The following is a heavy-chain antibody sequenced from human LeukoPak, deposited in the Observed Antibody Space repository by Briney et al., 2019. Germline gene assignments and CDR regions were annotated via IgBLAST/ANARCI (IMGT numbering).Heavy chain of an antibody. J-gene: IGHJ6*03. CDR1: GFTFSSYN. CDR3: ARGTRVYCSGGSCYSNVYYYYYMDV. Sequence: MSGGSLRLSCAASGFTFSSYNMNWVRQAPGKGLEWVSSISSSSSYIYYADSVKGRFTISRDNAKNSLYLQMNSLRAEDTAVYYCARGTRVYCSGGSCYSNVYYYYYMDVWGKGTTVTVSS. D-gene: IGHD2-15*01. CDR2: ISSSSSYI. V-gene: IGHV3-21*01.